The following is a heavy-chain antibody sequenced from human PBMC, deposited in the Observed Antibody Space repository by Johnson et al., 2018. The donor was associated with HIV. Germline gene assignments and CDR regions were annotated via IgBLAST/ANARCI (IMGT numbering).Heavy chain of an antibody. D-gene: IGHD4-23*01. Sequence: QVQLVESGGGVVQPGRSLRLSCAASGFIFSTYAMYWVRQAPGKGLEWVADISHDGSKTYYADSVKGRFTISRDNSNNTLYLQMNSLRAADTAVYYCAKSPAKDHGGNSGAFDIWGQGTMVTVSS. CDR2: ISHDGSKT. CDR1: GFIFSTYA. CDR3: AKSPAKDHGGNSGAFDI. V-gene: IGHV3-30-3*02. J-gene: IGHJ3*02.